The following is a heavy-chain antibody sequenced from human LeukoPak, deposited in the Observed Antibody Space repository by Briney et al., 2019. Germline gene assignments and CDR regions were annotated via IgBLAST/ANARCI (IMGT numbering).Heavy chain of an antibody. CDR2: ISAYYGNT. V-gene: IGHV1-18*01. J-gene: IGHJ5*02. Sequence: ASVKVSCKASGYTFTSYGISWVRQAPGQGLEWMGWISAYYGNTNYAQKLQGRVTMTTDTSTSTTYMELTSLRSDDTAVYYCARDQWTEYSSSWYGVNWFDPWGQGTLVTVSS. CDR3: ARDQWTEYSSSWYGVNWFDP. D-gene: IGHD6-13*01. CDR1: GYTFTSYG.